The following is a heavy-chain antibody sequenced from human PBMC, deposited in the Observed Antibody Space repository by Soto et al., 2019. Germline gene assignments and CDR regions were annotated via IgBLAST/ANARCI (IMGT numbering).Heavy chain of an antibody. CDR3: ARDSWGSRGSDY. V-gene: IGHV1-69*12. CDR2: IIPIFGTA. CDR1: GGTFSSYA. J-gene: IGHJ4*02. D-gene: IGHD3-16*01. Sequence: QVQLVQSGAEVKKPGSSVKVSCKASGGTFSSYAISWVRQAPGQGLEWMGGIIPIFGTANYAQKFQGRVXIXAXVSTSTAYMELSSLRSEDTAVYYCARDSWGSRGSDYWGQGTLVTVSS.